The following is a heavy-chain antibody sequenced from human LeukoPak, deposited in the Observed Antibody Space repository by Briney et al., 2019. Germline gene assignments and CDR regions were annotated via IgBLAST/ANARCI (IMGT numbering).Heavy chain of an antibody. J-gene: IGHJ6*03. CDR2: IRSKAYDETR. V-gene: IGHV3-49*04. D-gene: IGHD3-10*01. CDR1: GLTLGKYV. Sequence: HTGGCLRLAWTVFGLTLGKYVTNWVRQGPGKGLGWVDSIRSKAYDETREYAASVKGRFTISRDDSKNLAYLQINSLKTEDTAVYYCSPGSMDVWGKGTTVTVSS. CDR3: SPGSMDV.